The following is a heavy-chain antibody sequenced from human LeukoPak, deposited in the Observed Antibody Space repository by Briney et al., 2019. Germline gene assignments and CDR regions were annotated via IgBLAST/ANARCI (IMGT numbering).Heavy chain of an antibody. Sequence: GGSLRLSCAASGFTFSSYSMNWVRQAPGKGLEWVSSISSSSSYIYYADSVKGRFTISRDNSKNTLYLQMNSLRAEDTAVYYCAKPHYYGSGSYPWFDYWGQGTLVTVSS. CDR1: GFTFSSYS. D-gene: IGHD3-10*01. V-gene: IGHV3-21*04. CDR3: AKPHYYGSGSYPWFDY. J-gene: IGHJ4*02. CDR2: ISSSSSYI.